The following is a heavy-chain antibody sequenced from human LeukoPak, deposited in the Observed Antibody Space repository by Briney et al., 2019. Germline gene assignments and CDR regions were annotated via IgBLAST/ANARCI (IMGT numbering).Heavy chain of an antibody. CDR1: GDSISSYY. CDR3: AREGATTRPLDY. J-gene: IGHJ4*02. CDR2: IYTSGST. Sequence: SETLSLTCSVSGDSISSYYWTWMRQPAGKGLEWIGRIYTSGSTNYSPSLKSRVTMSVDTSKNQFFLNLTSVTAAVTAVYYCAREGATTRPLDYWGQGTLVTVSS. V-gene: IGHV4-4*07. D-gene: IGHD4-17*01.